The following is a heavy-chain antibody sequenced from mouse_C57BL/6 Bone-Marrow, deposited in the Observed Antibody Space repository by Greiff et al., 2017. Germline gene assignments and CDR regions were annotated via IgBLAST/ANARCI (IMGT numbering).Heavy chain of an antibody. D-gene: IGHD2-2*01. Sequence: QVQLKQSGAELARPGASVKLSCKASGYTFTSYGISWVKQRTGQGLEWIGEIYPRSGNTYYNEKFKGKATLTADKSSSTAYMELRSLTSEDSAVYFCARGWLHYAMDYGGQGTSVTVSA. CDR2: IYPRSGNT. J-gene: IGHJ4*01. CDR1: GYTFTSYG. V-gene: IGHV1-81*01. CDR3: ARGWLHYAMDY.